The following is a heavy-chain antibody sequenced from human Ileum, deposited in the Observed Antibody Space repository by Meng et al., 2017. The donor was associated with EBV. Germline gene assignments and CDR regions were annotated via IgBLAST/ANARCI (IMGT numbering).Heavy chain of an antibody. V-gene: IGHV3-11*04. CDR3: ARVGDYAYKD. D-gene: IGHD4-17*01. Sequence: QVDLVGAGGGLVKPGGYLRFSCTASGFIFSDYYMSWIRQAPGKGLEWVSSIGSSGTPTYYADSVKGRFSISRDNAKNTLYLQMNSLRAEDTAVYYCARVGDYAYKDWGQGTLVTVSS. J-gene: IGHJ1*01. CDR2: IGSSGTPT. CDR1: GFIFSDYY.